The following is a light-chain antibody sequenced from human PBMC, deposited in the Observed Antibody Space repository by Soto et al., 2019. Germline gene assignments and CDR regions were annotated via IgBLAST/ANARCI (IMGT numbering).Light chain of an antibody. CDR3: QQYGSSPIT. CDR2: GAS. CDR1: QSVSSSY. V-gene: IGKV3-20*01. Sequence: EIVLTQSPGTLSLSPGERATLSCRASQSVSSSYLAWYQQKPGQAPRILIYGASSRATGIPDRFSGSGAGTDFTLTISRLEPEDFAVYYCQQYGSSPITFGRGTRLEIK. J-gene: IGKJ5*01.